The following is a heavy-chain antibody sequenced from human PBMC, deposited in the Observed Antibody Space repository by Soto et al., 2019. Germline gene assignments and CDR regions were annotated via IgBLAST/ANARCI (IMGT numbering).Heavy chain of an antibody. J-gene: IGHJ5*02. D-gene: IGHD3-22*01. CDR3: ARDLQASSGYRNWFDP. CDR1: GYTFTSYY. Sequence: ASVKVSCKASGYTFTSYYMHWVRQAPGQGLEWMGIINPSGGSTSYAQKFQGRVTMTRDTSTSTVYMELSSLRSEDTAVYYCARDLQASSGYRNWFDPWGQGTLVTVS. V-gene: IGHV1-46*01. CDR2: INPSGGST.